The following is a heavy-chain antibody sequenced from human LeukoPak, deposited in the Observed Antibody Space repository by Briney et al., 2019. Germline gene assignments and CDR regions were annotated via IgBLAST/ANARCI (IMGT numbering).Heavy chain of an antibody. CDR2: IYYSGST. CDR3: ARHVEIAVAGPIDY. D-gene: IGHD6-19*01. V-gene: IGHV4-39*01. Sequence: PSETLSLTCTVSGGSISSSSDYWRWICQPPGKGLEWIGSIYYSGSTYYNPSLKSRVTIYVDTSKNQFSLKLSSVTGADAAVYYCARHVEIAVAGPIDYWGQGTLVTVSS. CDR1: GGSISSSSDY. J-gene: IGHJ4*02.